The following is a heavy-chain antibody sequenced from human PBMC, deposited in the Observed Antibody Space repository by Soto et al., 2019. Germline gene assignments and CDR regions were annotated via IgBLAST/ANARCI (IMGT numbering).Heavy chain of an antibody. V-gene: IGHV4-39*01. CDR2: IYYSGST. CDR3: ARHDGYSYDDHYFDY. CDR1: GGSISSSSYY. Sequence: QLQLQESGPGLVKPSETLSLTCTVSGGSISSSSYYWGWIRQPPGKGLEWIGSIYYSGSTYYNPSLKGRVTIFVDASKNQCSLKLSFVPAADRAVYCWARHDGYSYDDHYFDYWGQGTLVTVSS. D-gene: IGHD5-18*01. J-gene: IGHJ4*02.